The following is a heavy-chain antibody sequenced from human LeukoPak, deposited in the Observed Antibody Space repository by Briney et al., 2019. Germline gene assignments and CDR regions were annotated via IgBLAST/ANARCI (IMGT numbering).Heavy chain of an antibody. J-gene: IGHJ4*02. CDR1: GGSISSHY. CDR3: AGSSWYVGRFDY. D-gene: IGHD6-13*01. Sequence: SETLSLTCTVSGGSISSHYWSWIRRPPGKGLEWIGYIYYSGSTNYNPSLKSRATISVDTSKNQFSLKLSSVTAADTAVYYCAGSSWYVGRFDYWGQGTLVTVSS. CDR2: IYYSGST. V-gene: IGHV4-59*11.